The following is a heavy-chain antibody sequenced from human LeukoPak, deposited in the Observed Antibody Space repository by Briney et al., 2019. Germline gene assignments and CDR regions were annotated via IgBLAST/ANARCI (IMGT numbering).Heavy chain of an antibody. CDR1: GYAFSNYF. J-gene: IGHJ4*02. V-gene: IGHV1-46*01. CDR3: ARENGASDY. CDR2: INPSDDST. Sequence: GASVKVSCKASGYAFSNYFVHWVRQAPGQGLEWMGIINPSDDSTTYAQKFKGRVTVTRDVSTTTVYMELSSLRSEDTAVYYCARENGASDYWGQGTLVTVSS. D-gene: IGHD2-8*01.